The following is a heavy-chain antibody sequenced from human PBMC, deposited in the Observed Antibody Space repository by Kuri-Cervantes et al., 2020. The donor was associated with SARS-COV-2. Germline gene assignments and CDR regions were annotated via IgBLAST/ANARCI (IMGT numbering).Heavy chain of an antibody. CDR1: GGSFSGYY. D-gene: IGHD4-23*01. V-gene: IGHV4-34*01. CDR2: INHSGST. Sequence: SETLSLTCAVYGGSFSGYYWSWIRQPPGKGLEWIGEINHSGSTNYNPSLKRRVTISVDTSKNQFSLKLSSVTAADTAVYYCARVKSVVTPDIDYWDQGTLVTVSS. J-gene: IGHJ4*02. CDR3: ARVKSVVTPDIDY.